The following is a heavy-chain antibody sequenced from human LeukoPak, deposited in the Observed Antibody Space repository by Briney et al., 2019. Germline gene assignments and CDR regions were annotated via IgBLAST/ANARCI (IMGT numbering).Heavy chain of an antibody. D-gene: IGHD2-2*01. V-gene: IGHV3-30*03. J-gene: IGHJ5*02. CDR3: ARARSRIIVVVPASTFDP. CDR1: GFTFSTYG. Sequence: PGGSLRLSCAASGFTFSTYGMNWVRQAPGKGLEWVAVISYDGSNKYYADSVKGRFTISRDNSKNTLYLQMNSLRAEDTAVYYCARARSRIIVVVPASTFDPWGQGTLVTVSS. CDR2: ISYDGSNK.